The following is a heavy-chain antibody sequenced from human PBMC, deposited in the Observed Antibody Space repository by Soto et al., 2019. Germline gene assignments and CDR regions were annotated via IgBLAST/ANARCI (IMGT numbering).Heavy chain of an antibody. CDR3: ASFPGSPNLRGIAVAGSDY. J-gene: IGHJ4*02. CDR2: ISGSGGST. V-gene: IGHV3-23*01. D-gene: IGHD6-19*01. CDR1: GFAFSSYG. Sequence: PWGSVRLSGAASGFAFSSYGMTWVRQAPGKGLEWVSAISGSGGSTYYADSVKGRFTISRDNSKNTLYLQMNSLRAEDTAVYYCASFPGSPNLRGIAVAGSDYWGQGTLVTVSS.